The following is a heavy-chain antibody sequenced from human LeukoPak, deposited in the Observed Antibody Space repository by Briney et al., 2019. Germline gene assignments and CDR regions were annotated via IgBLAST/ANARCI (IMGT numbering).Heavy chain of an antibody. CDR2: IIPIFGTA. J-gene: IGHJ5*02. CDR3: ARVEQHWSNWFDP. CDR1: GYTFTSYG. Sequence: SVKVSCKASGYTFTSYGISWVRQAPGQGLEWMGGIIPIFGTANYAQKFQGRVTITADESTSTAYMELSSLRSEDTAVYYCARVEQHWSNWFDPWGQGTLVTVSS. V-gene: IGHV1-69*13. D-gene: IGHD1/OR15-1a*01.